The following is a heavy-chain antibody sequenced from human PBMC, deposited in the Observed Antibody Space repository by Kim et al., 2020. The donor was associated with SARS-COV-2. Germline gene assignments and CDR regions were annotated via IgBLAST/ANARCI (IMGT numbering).Heavy chain of an antibody. J-gene: IGHJ4*02. CDR1: GFTFSNYW. V-gene: IGHV3-7*01. D-gene: IGHD1-26*01. CDR3: VPSGTYSEFQY. Sequence: GGSLRLSCVASGFTFSNYWISWIRQAPGKGLEWVANIKQDGSDKYYVDSVKGRFTISRDNAKNSLYLQMNSLRAEDTAVYYCVPSGTYSEFQYWGQGTLVTVSS. CDR2: IKQDGSDK.